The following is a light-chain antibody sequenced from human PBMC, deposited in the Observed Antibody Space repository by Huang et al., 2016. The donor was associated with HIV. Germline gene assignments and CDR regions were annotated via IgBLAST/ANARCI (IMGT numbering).Light chain of an antibody. CDR2: GAS. V-gene: IGKV3-20*01. J-gene: IGKJ2*01. CDR1: HTINNNY. CDR3: QQYDSSPTT. Sequence: EIVLTQSPGTLSLSPGEVVTLSCRASHTINNNYIAWYQQKPGQSPSLLIYGASRRATGVPDRFSGGGSGTDFTLTISRLEPEDCAVFYCQQYDSSPTTFGQGTKLEIK.